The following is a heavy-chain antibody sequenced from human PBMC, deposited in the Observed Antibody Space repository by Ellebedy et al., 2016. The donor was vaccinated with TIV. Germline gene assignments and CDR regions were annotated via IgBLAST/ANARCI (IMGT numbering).Heavy chain of an antibody. V-gene: IGHV1-18*01. Sequence: AASVKVSCKASGYTFISYGISWVRQAPGQGLEWMGWISPYNGNTMFAQKFQGRVTLTTDTSPGAAYMELRSLRSDDTAMYYCARDLRDGWYMGGGDYWGQGTLVTVSS. J-gene: IGHJ4*02. CDR3: ARDLRDGWYMGGGDY. CDR1: GYTFISYG. D-gene: IGHD6-19*01. CDR2: ISPYNGNT.